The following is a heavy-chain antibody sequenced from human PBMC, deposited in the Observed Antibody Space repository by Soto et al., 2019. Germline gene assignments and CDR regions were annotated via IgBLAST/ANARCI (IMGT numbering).Heavy chain of an antibody. CDR2: IYSGGST. V-gene: IGHV3-66*01. Sequence: EVQLVESGGGLVQPGGSLRLSCAASGFTVSSNYMSWVRQAPGKGLEWVSVIYSGGSTYYADSVKGRFTISRDNSRNTLYLQMNGRRAEETVVYYCARGPVPPIFGVVIIGYYFDYWGQGTLVTVSS. J-gene: IGHJ4*02. CDR1: GFTVSSNY. CDR3: ARGPVPPIFGVVIIGYYFDY. D-gene: IGHD3-3*01.